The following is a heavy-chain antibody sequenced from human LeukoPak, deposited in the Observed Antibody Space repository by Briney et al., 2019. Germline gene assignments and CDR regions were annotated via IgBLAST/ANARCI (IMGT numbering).Heavy chain of an antibody. Sequence: GGSLRLSCAASGFTFSSYAMHWVRQAPGKGLEWVAVISYDGSNKYYADSVKGRFTISRDNSKNTLYLQMNSLRAEDTAVYYCAREIAMTISAWGQGTMVTVSS. CDR2: ISYDGSNK. CDR3: AREIAMTISA. CDR1: GFTFSSYA. V-gene: IGHV3-30*14. J-gene: IGHJ3*01. D-gene: IGHD2-21*01.